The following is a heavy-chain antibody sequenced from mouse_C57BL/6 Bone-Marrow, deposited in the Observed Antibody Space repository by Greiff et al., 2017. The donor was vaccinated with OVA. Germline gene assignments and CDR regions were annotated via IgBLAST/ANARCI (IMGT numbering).Heavy chain of an antibody. V-gene: IGHV5-16*01. J-gene: IGHJ3*01. CDR2: INYDGSST. CDR1: GFTFSDYY. Sequence: DVHLVESEGGLVQPGSSMKLSCTASGFTFSDYYMAWVRQVPEKGLEWVANINYDGSSTYYLDSLKGRFIISRDNAKNILYLQMSSLKSEDTATYYCARECDYDGPGFAYWGQGTLVTVSA. CDR3: ARECDYDGPGFAY. D-gene: IGHD2-4*01.